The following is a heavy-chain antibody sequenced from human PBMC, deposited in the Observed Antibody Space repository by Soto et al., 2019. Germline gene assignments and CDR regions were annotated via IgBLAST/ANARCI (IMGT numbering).Heavy chain of an antibody. Sequence: SETLSLTCAVYGGSFSGYYWSWIRQPPGKGLEWIGEINHSGSTNYNPSLKSRVTISVDTSKNQFSLKLSSVTAADTAVYYCARLTSPDYYDSSGYVNWFDPGGQGTLVTVSS. V-gene: IGHV4-34*01. J-gene: IGHJ5*02. CDR3: ARLTSPDYYDSSGYVNWFDP. CDR2: INHSGST. CDR1: GGSFSGYY. D-gene: IGHD3-22*01.